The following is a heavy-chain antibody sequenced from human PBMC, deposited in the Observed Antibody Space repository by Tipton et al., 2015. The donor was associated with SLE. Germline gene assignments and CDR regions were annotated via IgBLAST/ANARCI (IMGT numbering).Heavy chain of an antibody. V-gene: IGHV3-9*01. CDR2: ISWNSGSI. CDR1: GFTFDDYA. Sequence: SLRLSCAASGFTFDDYAMHWVRQAPGKGLEWVSGISWNSGSIGYADSVKGRFTISRDNAKNSLYLQMNSLRAEDTAVYYCARDTRYDILTGPIYYYYGMDVWGQGTTVTVSS. CDR3: ARDTRYDILTGPIYYYYGMDV. D-gene: IGHD3-9*01. J-gene: IGHJ6*02.